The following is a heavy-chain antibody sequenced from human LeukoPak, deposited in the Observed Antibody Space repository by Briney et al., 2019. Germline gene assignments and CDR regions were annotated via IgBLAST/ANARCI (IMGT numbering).Heavy chain of an antibody. CDR1: GFAFSSYA. Sequence: GGSLRLSCAASGFAFSSYAMSWVRQAPEKGLEWVSAISGSGGSTYYADSVKGRFTISRDNSKNTLYLQMNSLRAEDTAVYYCAKSATIFGVVIISEDYYGMDVWGQGTTVTVSS. J-gene: IGHJ6*02. V-gene: IGHV3-23*01. CDR2: ISGSGGST. CDR3: AKSATIFGVVIISEDYYGMDV. D-gene: IGHD3-3*01.